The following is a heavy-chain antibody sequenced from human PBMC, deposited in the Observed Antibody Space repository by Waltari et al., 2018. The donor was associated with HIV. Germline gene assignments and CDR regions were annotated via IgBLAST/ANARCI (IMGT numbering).Heavy chain of an antibody. CDR1: GFTFSSYG. J-gene: IGHJ5*02. V-gene: IGHV3-33*01. D-gene: IGHD6-13*01. CDR3: AREWGIAAAGQNWCDP. Sequence: QVQLVESGGGVVQPGRSLRLSCAASGFTFSSYGMHWVRQAPGKGLEWVAVIWYDGSNKYYADSVKGRFTISRDNSKNTLYLQMNSLRAEDTAVYYCAREWGIAAAGQNWCDPWGQGTLVTVSS. CDR2: IWYDGSNK.